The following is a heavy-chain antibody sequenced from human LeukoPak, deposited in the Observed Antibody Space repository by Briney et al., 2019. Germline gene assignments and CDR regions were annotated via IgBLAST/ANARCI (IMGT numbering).Heavy chain of an antibody. CDR1: GFTFSSYA. CDR3: ATYRRGYFDSSDYYYFDY. Sequence: GRSLRLSCAASGFTFSSYAMHWVRQAPGKGLEWVAVISYDGSNKYYADSVKGRFTISRDNSKNTLYLQMNSLRAEDTAVYYCATYRRGYFDSSDYYYFDYWGQGTLVTVSS. D-gene: IGHD3-22*01. V-gene: IGHV3-30-3*01. J-gene: IGHJ4*02. CDR2: ISYDGSNK.